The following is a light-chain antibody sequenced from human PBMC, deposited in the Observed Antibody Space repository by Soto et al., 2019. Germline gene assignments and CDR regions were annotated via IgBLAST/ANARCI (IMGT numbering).Light chain of an antibody. CDR1: QSVSSN. J-gene: IGKJ1*01. V-gene: IGKV3-15*01. CDR2: GAS. CDR3: QQYNNWHPWT. Sequence: EIVMTHSPTTLSVSPGSRSNLSCRASQSVSSNLAWYQQKPGQAPRLLIYGASTRATGIPARFSGSGSGTEFTLTISSLKSEDFAVYYCQQYNNWHPWTFGQGTKVDIK.